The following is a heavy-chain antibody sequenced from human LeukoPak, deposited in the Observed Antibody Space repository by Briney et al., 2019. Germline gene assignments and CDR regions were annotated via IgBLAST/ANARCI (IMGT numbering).Heavy chain of an antibody. CDR3: ARVRHGPLDY. CDR1: GFTVSSNY. J-gene: IGHJ4*02. CDR2: IYSGGST. Sequence: GGSLRLSCAASGFTVSSNYMSWVRQAPGKGLEWVSVIYSGGSTYYADSVKGRITIFRDNSENTLYLQMNSLRAEDTAVYYCARVRHGPLDYWGQGTLVTVSS. V-gene: IGHV3-66*01.